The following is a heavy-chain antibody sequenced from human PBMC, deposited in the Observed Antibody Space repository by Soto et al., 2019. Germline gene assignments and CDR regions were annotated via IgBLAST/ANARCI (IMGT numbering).Heavy chain of an antibody. J-gene: IGHJ4*02. CDR2: ISGSGGST. Sequence: GGSLRLSCAASGFTFRSYAMSWVRQAPGKGLEWVSGISGSGGSTYYADSVKGRFTISRDNSKNTLYLQMNSLRAEDTAVYYCAKDGYSSSSVYYSDYWGQGTLVTVSS. CDR1: GFTFRSYA. D-gene: IGHD6-6*01. V-gene: IGHV3-23*01. CDR3: AKDGYSSSSVYYSDY.